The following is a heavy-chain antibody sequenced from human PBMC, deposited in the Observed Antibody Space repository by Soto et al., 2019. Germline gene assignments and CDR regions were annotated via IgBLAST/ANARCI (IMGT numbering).Heavy chain of an antibody. CDR2: IIPMFGTA. CDR1: GGTFSTYA. CDR3: ASGIQLWLRRINNGYSG. J-gene: IGHJ4*02. D-gene: IGHD5-18*01. V-gene: IGHV1-69*13. Sequence: AASVKVSCEAPGGTFSTYAISWVRQAPGQGLEWMGGIIPMFGTANYAQRFQDRVTITADESTNTVYMELSSLRSEDTAVYFCASGIQLWLRRINNGYSGWGQGTLVTVSS.